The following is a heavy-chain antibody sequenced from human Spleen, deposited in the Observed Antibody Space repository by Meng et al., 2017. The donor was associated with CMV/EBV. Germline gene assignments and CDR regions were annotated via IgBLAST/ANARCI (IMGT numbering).Heavy chain of an antibody. J-gene: IGHJ4*02. V-gene: IGHV3-23*01. CDR2: ISGSGGST. CDR1: GFTFSSYA. CDR3: AKGGWAVVVPAAIAFDY. D-gene: IGHD2-2*01. Sequence: GESLKISCAASGFTFSSYAMSWVRQALGKGLEWVSAISGSGGSTYYADSVKGRFTISRDNSKYTRYLQMNSLGAEDTAVYYCAKGGWAVVVPAAIAFDYWGQGTLVTVSS.